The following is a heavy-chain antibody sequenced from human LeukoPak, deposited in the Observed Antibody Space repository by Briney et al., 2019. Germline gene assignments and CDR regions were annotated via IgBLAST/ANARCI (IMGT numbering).Heavy chain of an antibody. V-gene: IGHV3-33*08. J-gene: IGHJ4*02. CDR2: IWYDGNNK. CDR1: GFTFSSYG. CDR3: ARDGEDDSSGHYKPFDY. D-gene: IGHD3-22*01. Sequence: GGSLRLSCAASGFTFSSYGMHWLRQAPGKGLEWVAAIWYDGNNKYYADSAKGRFAISRDNSKNTLYLLMNSLRAEDTAVYYCARDGEDDSSGHYKPFDYWGQGTLVTVSS.